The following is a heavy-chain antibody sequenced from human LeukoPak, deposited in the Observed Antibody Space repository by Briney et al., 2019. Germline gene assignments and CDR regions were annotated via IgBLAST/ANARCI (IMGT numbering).Heavy chain of an antibody. V-gene: IGHV3-30*04. D-gene: IGHD6-19*01. Sequence: GGSLRLSCAASGFTFSSYAMHWVRQAPGKGLEWVAVISYDGSNKYYADSVKGRFTISRDNSKNTLYLQMNSLRAEDMAVYYCARVSGYSSGWYDYWGQGTLVTVSS. CDR1: GFTFSSYA. CDR3: ARVSGYSSGWYDY. J-gene: IGHJ4*02. CDR2: ISYDGSNK.